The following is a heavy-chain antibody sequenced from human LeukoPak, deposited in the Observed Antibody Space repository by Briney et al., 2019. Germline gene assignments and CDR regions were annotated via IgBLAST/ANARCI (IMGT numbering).Heavy chain of an antibody. J-gene: IGHJ4*02. D-gene: IGHD3-22*01. CDR2: IKFDGSEI. V-gene: IGHV3-7*01. Sequence: GGSLRLSCAASGFSLGDYWMTWVRQAPGKGLECVGNIKFDGSEIYYRDSVRGRFTISRDNAKNSLYLQMNSLRVEDTGVYYCTRDFNHDSSGWGQGTLVTVSS. CDR1: GFSLGDYW. CDR3: TRDFNHDSSG.